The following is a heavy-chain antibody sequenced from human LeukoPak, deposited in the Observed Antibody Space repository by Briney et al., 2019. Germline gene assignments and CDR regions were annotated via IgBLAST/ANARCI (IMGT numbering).Heavy chain of an antibody. D-gene: IGHD3-22*01. V-gene: IGHV3-48*03. Sequence: GGSLRLSCAASGFTFSSYELNWVRQAPGKGLEWISYISSSGSTIYYADSVKGRFTISRDNAKNSLSLQMNSLRAGDTAVYYCARMTYYYDSSGYSHFDYWGQGTLVTVSS. CDR3: ARMTYYYDSSGYSHFDY. CDR2: ISSSGSTI. CDR1: GFTFSSYE. J-gene: IGHJ4*02.